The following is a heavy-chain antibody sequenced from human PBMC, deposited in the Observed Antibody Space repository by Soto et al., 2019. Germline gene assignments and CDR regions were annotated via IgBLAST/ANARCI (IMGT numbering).Heavy chain of an antibody. D-gene: IGHD3-3*01. CDR3: ARVIYDFWSGRSYYYMDV. Sequence: PGGSLRLSCAASGFTFSDYYMSWIRQAPGKGLEWVSYISSSGSTIYYADSVKGRFTISRDNAKNSLYPQMNSLRAEDTAVYYCARVIYDFWSGRSYYYMDVWGKGTTVTVSS. CDR2: ISSSGSTI. V-gene: IGHV3-11*01. CDR1: GFTFSDYY. J-gene: IGHJ6*03.